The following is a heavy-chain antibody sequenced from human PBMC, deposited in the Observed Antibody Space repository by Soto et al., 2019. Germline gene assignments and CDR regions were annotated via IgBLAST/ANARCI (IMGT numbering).Heavy chain of an antibody. D-gene: IGHD7-27*01. Sequence: SETLSLTCTVSGGSISSGGYYWSWIRQHPGKGLEWIGYIYYSGSTYYNPSLKSRVTISVDTSKNQFSLKLSSVTAADTAVYYCAINWGASADAFDIWGQGTMVTVSS. CDR3: AINWGASADAFDI. V-gene: IGHV4-31*03. J-gene: IGHJ3*02. CDR1: GGSISSGGYY. CDR2: IYYSGST.